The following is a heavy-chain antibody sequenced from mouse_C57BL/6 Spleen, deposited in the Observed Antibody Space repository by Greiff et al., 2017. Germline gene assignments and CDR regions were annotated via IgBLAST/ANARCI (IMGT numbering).Heavy chain of an antibody. Sequence: VQLQQPGTELVKPGASVKLSCNASGYTFTSYWMHWVKQRPGQGLEWIGNINPSNGGTNYNEKFKSKATLTVDKSASTAYMQLSSLTSEDSAVYYCARSNYGSSPYFDDWGQGTTLTVSS. CDR1: GYTFTSYW. CDR3: ARSNYGSSPYFDD. V-gene: IGHV1-53*01. D-gene: IGHD1-1*01. CDR2: INPSNGGT. J-gene: IGHJ2*01.